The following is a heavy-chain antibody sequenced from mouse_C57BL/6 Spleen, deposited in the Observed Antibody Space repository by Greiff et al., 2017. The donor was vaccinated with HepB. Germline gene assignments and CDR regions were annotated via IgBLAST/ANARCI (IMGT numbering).Heavy chain of an antibody. Sequence: EVKVEESGPELVKPGASVKISCKASGYSFTGYYMNWVKQSPEKSLEWIGEINPSTGGTTYNQKFKAKATLTVDKSSSAAYMQLKSLTSEDSAVYYCARKHGRGIYWYFDVWGTGTTVTVSS. J-gene: IGHJ1*03. V-gene: IGHV1-42*01. CDR1: GYSFTGYY. CDR2: INPSTGGT. CDR3: ARKHGRGIYWYFDV.